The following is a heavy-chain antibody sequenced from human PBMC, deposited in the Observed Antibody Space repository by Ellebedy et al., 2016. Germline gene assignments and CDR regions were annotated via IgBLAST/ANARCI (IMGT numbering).Heavy chain of an antibody. J-gene: IGHJ4*02. CDR3: ARLDAALDF. D-gene: IGHD2-15*01. V-gene: IGHV4-59*08. CDR2: VYYTGST. Sequence: SETLSLTCTVSGGSISGYYWNWIRQPPGKALQWIGYVYYTGSTSYNPSLTSRVTISLDTPKNQFSLRLSSVTAADTAVYYCARLDAALDFWGQGSLVTVSS. CDR1: GGSISGYY.